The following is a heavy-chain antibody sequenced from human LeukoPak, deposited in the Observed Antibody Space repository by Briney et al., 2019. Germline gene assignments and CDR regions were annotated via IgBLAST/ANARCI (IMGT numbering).Heavy chain of an antibody. J-gene: IGHJ4*02. CDR2: ISGSGGTT. D-gene: IGHD6-19*01. Sequence: GGSLRRSCAASGFTFSGYAVNWFGQAPGKGLDWVSAISGSGGTTYYADSVKGRFTISRDNSKNTLYLQMNSLRAEDTAVYYCAKDSSGWQIFDYWGQGTLVTVSS. CDR1: GFTFSGYA. V-gene: IGHV3-23*01. CDR3: AKDSSGWQIFDY.